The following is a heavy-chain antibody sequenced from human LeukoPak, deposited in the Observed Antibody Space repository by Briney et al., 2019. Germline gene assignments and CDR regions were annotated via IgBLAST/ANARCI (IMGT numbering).Heavy chain of an antibody. D-gene: IGHD6-25*01. CDR2: IWYDGSNK. J-gene: IGHJ4*02. CDR3: AKRQSSGWEFDY. CDR1: GSTFSNYG. V-gene: IGHV3-33*06. Sequence: PGGSLRLSCAASGSTFSNYGMHWVRQAPGKGLEWVAVIWYDGSNKYYADSVKGRFTISRDNSKNTLYLQMNSLRAEDTAIYYCAKRQSSGWEFDYWGQGTLVTVSS.